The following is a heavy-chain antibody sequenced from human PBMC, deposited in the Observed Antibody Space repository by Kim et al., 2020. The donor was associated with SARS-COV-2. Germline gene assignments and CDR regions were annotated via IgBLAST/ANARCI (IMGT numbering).Heavy chain of an antibody. V-gene: IGHV3-74*01. J-gene: IGHJ4*02. CDR3: ARDHDYVWGSYSPDD. D-gene: IGHD3-16*01. Sequence: DSVEGRFAVSRDNAKNTLYLQRNSLRAEDTAVYYCARDHDYVWGSYSPDDWGQGTLVTVSS.